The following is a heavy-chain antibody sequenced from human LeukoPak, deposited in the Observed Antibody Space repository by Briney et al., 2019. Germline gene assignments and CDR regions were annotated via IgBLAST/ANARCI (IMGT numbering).Heavy chain of an antibody. Sequence: SETLSLTCTVSGGPICSGDYYWSWIRQPPGKGLGWIGYIYYSGSTYYNPSRKSRFTISVNTSKNQFSLKLSSVTAADTAVYYCARDGDYYGSGSYSVWGQGTLVTVSS. D-gene: IGHD3-10*01. J-gene: IGHJ4*02. CDR3: ARDGDYYGSGSYSV. CDR2: IYYSGST. V-gene: IGHV4-30-4*01. CDR1: GGPICSGDYY.